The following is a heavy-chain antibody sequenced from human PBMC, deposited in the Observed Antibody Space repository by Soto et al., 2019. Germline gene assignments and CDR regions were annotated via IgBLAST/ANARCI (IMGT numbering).Heavy chain of an antibody. J-gene: IGHJ4*02. V-gene: IGHV1-69*12. D-gene: IGHD6-6*01. CDR3: ARVGEYSRSSVDY. CDR2: IIPMFGTA. CDR1: GGTFRSYT. Sequence: QVQLVQSGAEVKKPGSSVKVSCKASGGTFRSYTISWVRQAPGQGLEWMGGIIPMFGTANYAQKFQGRVTITADESTSTAYMELSSLRSEDTAVYYCARVGEYSRSSVDYWGQGTLVTVSS.